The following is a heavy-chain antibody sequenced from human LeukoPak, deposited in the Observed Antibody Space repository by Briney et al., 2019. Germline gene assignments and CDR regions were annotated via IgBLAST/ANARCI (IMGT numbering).Heavy chain of an antibody. CDR2: IKPDGSEK. D-gene: IGHD3-16*01. Sequence: PGGSLRLSCAASGFSFSRYWMTWVRQAPGKGLEWVAIIKPDGSEKDYVDSVKGRFTISRDNAKNSLYLQMNSLRIEDTAVYYCARGGQEGAFDYWGQGTLVTVSS. CDR3: ARGGQEGAFDY. CDR1: GFSFSRYW. V-gene: IGHV3-7*01. J-gene: IGHJ4*02.